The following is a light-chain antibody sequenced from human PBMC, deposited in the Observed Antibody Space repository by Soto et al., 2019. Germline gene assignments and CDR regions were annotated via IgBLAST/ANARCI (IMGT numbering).Light chain of an antibody. Sequence: ELVMTQSPATLSVSPGGRATLSCSASQSVSTNLAWYQQRPDQAPRLLIYGASARAPGVPARFSGSGSGTEFTLTISSLQSEDFAVYYCQQYNNWPRGTFGQGTRVEI. CDR2: GAS. V-gene: IGKV3-15*01. CDR3: QQYNNWPRGT. CDR1: QSVSTN. J-gene: IGKJ1*01.